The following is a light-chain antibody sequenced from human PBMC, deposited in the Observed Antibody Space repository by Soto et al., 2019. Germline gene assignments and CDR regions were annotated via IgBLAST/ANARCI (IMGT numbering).Light chain of an antibody. J-gene: IGLJ2*01. Sequence: QSALTQPASVSGSPGQSITISCTGTSSDVGGYNFVSWFQQHPGKAPKLLIYDVNSRPSGVSDRFSGSKSGNTAFLTISGLQAEDEADYYCSSYTSSGTVVFGGGTKVTVL. CDR1: SSDVGGYNF. V-gene: IGLV2-14*01. CDR2: DVN. CDR3: SSYTSSGTVV.